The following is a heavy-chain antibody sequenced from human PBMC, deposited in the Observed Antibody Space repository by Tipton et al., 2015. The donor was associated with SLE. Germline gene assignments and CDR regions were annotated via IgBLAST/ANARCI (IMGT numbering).Heavy chain of an antibody. Sequence: LRLSCAVYGGSFSGYYWSWIRQPPGKGLEWIGEINHSGSTNYNPSLKSRVTISVDTSKNQFSLKLSSVTAADTAVYYCARDHCTGGVGSYYFYCYGGDVGGRGPTVTVSS. V-gene: IGHV4-34*01. CDR1: GGSFSGYY. D-gene: IGHD2-8*02. CDR2: INHSGST. CDR3: ARDHCTGGVGSYYFYCYGGDV. J-gene: IGHJ6*02.